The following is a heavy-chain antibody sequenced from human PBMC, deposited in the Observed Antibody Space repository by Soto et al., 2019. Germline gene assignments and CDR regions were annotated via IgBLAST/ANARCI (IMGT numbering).Heavy chain of an antibody. CDR3: APLSVSLSGPYGIHV. CDR1: GYSVSSSDYY. J-gene: IGHJ6*02. V-gene: IGHV4-39*01. Sequence: SGTLSLTCRVSGYSVSSSDYYWAWIRQPPGKGLEWIGSMFYSGLTYYNPSLKSRVTLSVDTSKNQFSVRLNSVTAADTAVYYCAPLSVSLSGPYGIHVWGQGTTVTVSS. CDR2: MFYSGLT. D-gene: IGHD2-15*01.